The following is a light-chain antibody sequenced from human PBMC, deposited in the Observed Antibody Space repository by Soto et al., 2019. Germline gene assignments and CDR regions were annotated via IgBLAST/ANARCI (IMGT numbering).Light chain of an antibody. CDR2: DAS. Sequence: ELVLTQSPATLSLSPGERATLSCRASQSVSSYLAWYQQKPGQAPRLLIYDASNRATGIPARFSGSGSGTDFTLTVSRLEPEDFAVYYCQQRSNWPRTFGQGTKLEIK. J-gene: IGKJ2*01. CDR3: QQRSNWPRT. CDR1: QSVSSY. V-gene: IGKV3-11*01.